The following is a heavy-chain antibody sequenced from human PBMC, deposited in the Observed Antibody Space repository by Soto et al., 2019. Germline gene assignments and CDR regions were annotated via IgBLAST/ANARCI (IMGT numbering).Heavy chain of an antibody. CDR1: GFTFDDYA. CDR3: ATLPLYGSGFDC. V-gene: IGHV3-9*01. D-gene: IGHD3-10*01. J-gene: IGHJ4*02. CDR2: ISWNGAAT. Sequence: EAQLVESGGGLVQPGRSLRLSCVASGFTFDDYAIHWVRQAPGKGLEWVSGISWNGAATGYADSVKGRFTISRDNAKNSLYLQMSSLRTEDTAIYYCATLPLYGSGFDCWGQGPLVTVSS.